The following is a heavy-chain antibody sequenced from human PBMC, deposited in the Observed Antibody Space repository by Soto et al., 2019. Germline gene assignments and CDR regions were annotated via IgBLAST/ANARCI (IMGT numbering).Heavy chain of an antibody. D-gene: IGHD3-3*01. J-gene: IGHJ4*02. Sequence: GGSLRLSCAASGFTFSSYAMSWVRQAPGKGLEWVSAISGSGGSTYYADSVKGRFTISRDNSKNTLYLQMNSLRAEDTAVYYCAKGPFGVVRTTSVDYWGQGTLVTVSS. CDR2: ISGSGGST. V-gene: IGHV3-23*01. CDR3: AKGPFGVVRTTSVDY. CDR1: GFTFSSYA.